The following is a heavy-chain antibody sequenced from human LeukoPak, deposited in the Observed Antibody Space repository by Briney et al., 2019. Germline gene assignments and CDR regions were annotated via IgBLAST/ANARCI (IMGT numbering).Heavy chain of an antibody. J-gene: IGHJ3*02. CDR3: ACRLAARPGGDAFDI. CDR1: GGTFSSYA. V-gene: IGHV1-69*13. Sequence: SVKVSCKASGGTFSSYAISWVRQAPGQGLEWMGGIIPIFGTANYAQKFQGRVTITADESTSTAYMEPSSLRSEDTAVYYCACRLAARPGGDAFDIWGQGTMVTVSS. D-gene: IGHD6-6*01. CDR2: IIPIFGTA.